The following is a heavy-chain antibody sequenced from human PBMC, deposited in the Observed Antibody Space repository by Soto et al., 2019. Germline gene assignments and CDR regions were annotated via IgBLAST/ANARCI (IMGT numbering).Heavy chain of an antibody. Sequence: GGPLRLSCAASGFTFSSFGMHWVRQAPGKGLEWVAVISFGGSNKYYADSVKGRFTISRDNSKNTLSLQMNSLKAEDTAVYYCAKDTSKYSNNWPAYYGLDVWGQGTTVTV. V-gene: IGHV3-30*18. J-gene: IGHJ6*02. CDR1: GFTFSSFG. D-gene: IGHD1-1*01. CDR2: ISFGGSNK. CDR3: AKDTSKYSNNWPAYYGLDV.